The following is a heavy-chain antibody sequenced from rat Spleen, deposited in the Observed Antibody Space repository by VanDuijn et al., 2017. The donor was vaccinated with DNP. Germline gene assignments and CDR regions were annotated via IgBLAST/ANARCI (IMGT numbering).Heavy chain of an antibody. D-gene: IGHD4-3*01. J-gene: IGHJ4*01. Sequence: EVQLVESGGGLVQPGRSLKLSCVASGFTFSSYWMYWIRQAPGKGLEWVASINTDGGITNYRDSVKGRFTISRENAENTVSLQMNSLRSEDAATYYCSKSRGGYAMDAWGQGTSVTVSS. CDR2: INTDGGIT. V-gene: IGHV5-58*01. CDR3: SKSRGGYAMDA. CDR1: GFTFSSYW.